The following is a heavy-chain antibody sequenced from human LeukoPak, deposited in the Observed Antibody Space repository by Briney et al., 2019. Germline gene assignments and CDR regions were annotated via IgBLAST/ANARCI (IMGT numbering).Heavy chain of an antibody. V-gene: IGHV4-59*12. CDR3: ARSAVAPLEY. J-gene: IGHJ4*02. CDR1: GGSISSYY. CDR2: IYYSGST. D-gene: IGHD6-19*01. Sequence: SETLSLTCTVSGGSISSYYWSWIRQPPGKGLEWIGYIYYSGSTYYNPSLKSRVTISVDTSKNQFSLKLSSVTAADTAVYYCARSAVAPLEYWGQGTLVTVSS.